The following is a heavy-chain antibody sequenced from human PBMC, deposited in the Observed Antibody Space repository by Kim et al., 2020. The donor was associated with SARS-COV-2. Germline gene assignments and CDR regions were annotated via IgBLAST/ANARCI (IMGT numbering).Heavy chain of an antibody. CDR2: INFSGYRL. CDR1: GFTFDESS. D-gene: IGHD3-10*02. J-gene: IGHJ1*01. Sequence: GGSLRLSCATSGFTFDESSMSWVRQVPGKRLEWVAGINFSGYRLNYASSVRGRFSISSDTTRESLQLQLNSLTFEETAFYYCGWDMFAVSTPLIDTWGHGTLVTVSS. CDR3: GWDMFAVSTPLIDT. V-gene: IGHV3-20*04.